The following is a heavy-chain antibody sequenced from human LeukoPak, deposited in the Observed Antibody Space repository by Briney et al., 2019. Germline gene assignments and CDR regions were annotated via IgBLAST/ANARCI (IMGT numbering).Heavy chain of an antibody. V-gene: IGHV3-23*01. Sequence: PGGSLTLSCAASGFTFSNYGMSWVRQAPGKGLEWVSGISGNGDNTYYADSVKGRSSISRDNSKNTLYLQMDSLRAEDTAVYHCAKTNGYYDYWGRGTLVTVSS. CDR1: GFTFSNYG. CDR3: AKTNGYYDY. CDR2: ISGNGDNT. D-gene: IGHD3-22*01. J-gene: IGHJ4*02.